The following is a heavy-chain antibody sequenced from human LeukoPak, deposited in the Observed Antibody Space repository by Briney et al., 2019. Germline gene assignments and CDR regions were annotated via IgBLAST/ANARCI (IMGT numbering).Heavy chain of an antibody. D-gene: IGHD3-22*01. CDR3: ARGTYYYDSSGYNFDY. CDR1: GYTFTSYD. Sequence: ASVKVSCKASGYTFTSYDINWVRQATGQGLEWMGWMNPNSGNTGYAQKFQGGVTITRNTSISTAYMELSSLRSEDTAVYYCARGTYYYDSSGYNFDYWGQGTLVTVSS. V-gene: IGHV1-8*03. J-gene: IGHJ4*02. CDR2: MNPNSGNT.